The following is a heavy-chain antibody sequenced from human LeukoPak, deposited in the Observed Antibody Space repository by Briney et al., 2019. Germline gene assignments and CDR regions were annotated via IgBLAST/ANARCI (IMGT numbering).Heavy chain of an antibody. CDR1: GGSISSSNW. Sequence: SETLSLTCAVSGGSISSSNWWSWVRQPPGKGLEWIGEIYHSGSTNYNPSLKSRVTISVDKSKNQFSLKLSSVTAADTAIYYCAKDRTVGASYWYFDLWGRGTLVTVSS. J-gene: IGHJ2*01. V-gene: IGHV4-4*02. CDR3: AKDRTVGASYWYFDL. CDR2: IYHSGST. D-gene: IGHD1-26*01.